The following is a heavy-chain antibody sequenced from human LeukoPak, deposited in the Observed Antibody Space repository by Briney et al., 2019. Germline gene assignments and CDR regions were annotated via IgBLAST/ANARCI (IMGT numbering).Heavy chain of an antibody. J-gene: IGHJ4*02. D-gene: IGHD6-13*01. V-gene: IGHV3-66*01. CDR2: IYSGGST. CDR3: ARDLYSSSSPAVDY. CDR1: GFTVSSNY. Sequence: GGSLRLSCAASGFTVSSNYMSWVRQAPGKGLEWVSVIYSGGSTYYADSVKGRFTISRDNSKNTLYLQMNSLRAEDTAVYYCARDLYSSSSPAVDYWGQGTLVTVSS.